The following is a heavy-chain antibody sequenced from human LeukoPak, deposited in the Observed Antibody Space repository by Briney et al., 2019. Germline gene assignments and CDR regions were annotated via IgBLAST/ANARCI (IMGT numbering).Heavy chain of an antibody. Sequence: ASVKVSFKASGYTFTGYYMHWVRQAPGQGLEWMGWINPNSGATNYAQKFQGRVTMTRDTSISTAYMELSRLRSDDTAVYYCARDIVMVTYWFDPWGQGTLVTVSS. D-gene: IGHD5-18*01. J-gene: IGHJ5*02. V-gene: IGHV1-2*02. CDR1: GYTFTGYY. CDR3: ARDIVMVTYWFDP. CDR2: INPNSGAT.